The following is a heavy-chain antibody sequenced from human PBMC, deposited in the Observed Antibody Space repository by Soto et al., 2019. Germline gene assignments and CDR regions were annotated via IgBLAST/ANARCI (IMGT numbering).Heavy chain of an antibody. CDR3: ARDVRGLVVPAATPTKTSTVYYYYGMDV. V-gene: IGHV4-61*01. J-gene: IGHJ6*02. D-gene: IGHD2-2*01. CDR2: IYYSGST. CDR1: GGSVSSGSYY. Sequence: QVQLQESGPGLVKPSETLSLTCTVSGGSVSSGSYYWSWIRQPPGKGLEWIGYIYYSGSTNYNPSLKSRVTISVDTSKNQFSLKLSSVTAADTAVYYCARDVRGLVVPAATPTKTSTVYYYYGMDVWGQGTTVTVSS.